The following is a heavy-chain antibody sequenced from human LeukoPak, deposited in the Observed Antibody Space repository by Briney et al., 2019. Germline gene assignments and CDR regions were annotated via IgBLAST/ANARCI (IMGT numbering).Heavy chain of an antibody. CDR2: INHSGST. CDR1: GGSFSGYY. Sequence: SETLSLTCAVYGGSFSGYYWSWIRQPPGKGLEWIGEINHSGSTNYYPSLKSRVTISVDTSKNQFSLKLSSVTAADTAVYYCAREARNYYGSGSYYNYYYYYYMDVWGKGTTVTVSS. D-gene: IGHD3-10*01. CDR3: AREARNYYGSGSYYNYYYYYYMDV. V-gene: IGHV4-34*01. J-gene: IGHJ6*03.